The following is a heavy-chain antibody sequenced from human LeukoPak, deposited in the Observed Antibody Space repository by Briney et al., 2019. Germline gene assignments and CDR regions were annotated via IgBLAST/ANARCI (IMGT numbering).Heavy chain of an antibody. J-gene: IGHJ6*02. CDR2: TYYKSKWYD. CDR1: GDSFSSNNAA. V-gene: IGHV6-1*01. Sequence: PTLSLTCVIAGDSFSSNNAAWNWIRQSPSRGLEWLGSTYYKSKWYDDYAVSVKSRITINADTSRNQFTLHLKSVTPEDTAVYYCAREGVSMIAGIIFNYYGMDVWGQGTAVSVSS. CDR3: AREGVSMIAGIIFNYYGMDV. D-gene: IGHD3-22*01.